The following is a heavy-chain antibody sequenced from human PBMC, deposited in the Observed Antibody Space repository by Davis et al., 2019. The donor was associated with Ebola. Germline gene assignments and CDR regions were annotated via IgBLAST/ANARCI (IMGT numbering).Heavy chain of an antibody. Sequence: GGSLRLSCAASGFTFDDYAMSWVRQAPGKGLEWVSGINWNGGSTGYADSVKGRFTISRDNAKNSLYLEMRSLRAEDTASYYCARVNAVTGYSRFDPWGQGTLVTVSS. CDR1: GFTFDDYA. V-gene: IGHV3-20*04. J-gene: IGHJ5*02. D-gene: IGHD3-9*01. CDR2: INWNGGST. CDR3: ARVNAVTGYSRFDP.